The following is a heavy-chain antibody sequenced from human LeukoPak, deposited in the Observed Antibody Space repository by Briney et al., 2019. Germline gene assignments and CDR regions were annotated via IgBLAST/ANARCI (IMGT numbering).Heavy chain of an antibody. CDR1: GGSLTSYY. V-gene: IGHV4-4*07. CDR2: IYSSGTT. CDR3: ACGVAAAGWLYFDY. J-gene: IGHJ4*02. Sequence: PSETLSLTCTVSGGSLTSYYWSWLRQPAGKGLEWIGRIYSSGTTNYNPSLKSRVTMSIDTTQFSLKLSSVTAADTAVYFCACGVAAAGWLYFDYWGQGSLVTVSS. D-gene: IGHD6-13*01.